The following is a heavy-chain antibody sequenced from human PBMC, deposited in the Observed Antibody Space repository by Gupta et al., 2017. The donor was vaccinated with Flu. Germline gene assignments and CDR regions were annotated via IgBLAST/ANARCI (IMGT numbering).Heavy chain of an antibody. V-gene: IGHV1-46*01. D-gene: IGHD2-15*01. Sequence: QVQLVQSGAEVKKPGASVKVSCKASGYSFAAYYIHWVRRAPGQGLEWMGVVDPGTNSAVYAQKFQGRITMTSDTYKSTVYMEVNSLTSEDTATYYCARDVARRGEYWGQGTLVTVSS. J-gene: IGHJ4*02. CDR3: ARDVARRGEY. CDR2: VDPGTNSA. CDR1: GYSFAAYY.